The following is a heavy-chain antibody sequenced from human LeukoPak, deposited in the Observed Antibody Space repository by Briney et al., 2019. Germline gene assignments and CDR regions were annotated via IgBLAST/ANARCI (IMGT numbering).Heavy chain of an antibody. CDR1: GGSISSYY. D-gene: IGHD7-27*01. Sequence: PSETLSLTCTVSGGSISSYYWSWIRQPPGKGLEWIGYIYYSGGTNYNPSLKSRVTISVDTSKNQFSLKLSSVTAADTAVYYCARGINWVDYWGQGTLVTVSS. V-gene: IGHV4-59*01. CDR3: ARGINWVDY. CDR2: IYYSGGT. J-gene: IGHJ4*02.